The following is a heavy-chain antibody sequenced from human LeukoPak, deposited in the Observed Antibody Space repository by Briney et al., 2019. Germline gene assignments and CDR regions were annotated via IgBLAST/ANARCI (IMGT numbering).Heavy chain of an antibody. D-gene: IGHD5-12*01. CDR2: IIPIFGTA. J-gene: IGHJ4*02. CDR1: GYTFTNYG. CDR3: ARGQDIVATTPFDY. V-gene: IGHV1-69*05. Sequence: GASVKVSCKASGYTFTNYGITWVRQAPGQGLEWMGGIIPIFGTANYAQKFQGRVTTTTDESTSTAYMELSSLRSEDTAVYYCARGQDIVATTPFDYWGQGTLVTVSS.